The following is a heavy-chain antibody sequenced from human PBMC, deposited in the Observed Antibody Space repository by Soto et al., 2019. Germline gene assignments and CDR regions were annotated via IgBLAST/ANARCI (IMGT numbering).Heavy chain of an antibody. CDR3: VRFSSYSATDASDH. J-gene: IGHJ4*02. CDR2: ISAFHGST. Sequence: QVQLVQSGAEVKKPGSSVKVSCKASGYTFTRFHIGWVRQAPGQGLEFMGWISAFHGSTNYAQKFQGRVTMTTDTPTSTAYMELRSLRSDDTDVYYCVRFSSYSATDASDHWGQGTLVTVSS. CDR1: GYTFTRFH. V-gene: IGHV1-18*01. D-gene: IGHD1-26*01.